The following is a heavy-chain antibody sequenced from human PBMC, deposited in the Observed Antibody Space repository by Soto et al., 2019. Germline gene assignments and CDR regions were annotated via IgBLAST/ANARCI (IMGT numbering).Heavy chain of an antibody. CDR1: GYTFTSYA. CDR3: ARVVAVAGPLDY. D-gene: IGHD6-19*01. V-gene: IGHV1-3*01. J-gene: IGHJ4*02. Sequence: GASVKVSCKASGYTFTSYAMHWVRQAPGQRLEWMGWINAGNGNTKYSQKFQGRVTITRDTSASTAYMELSSLRSEDTAVYYCARVVAVAGPLDYWGQGTLVTVSS. CDR2: INAGNGNT.